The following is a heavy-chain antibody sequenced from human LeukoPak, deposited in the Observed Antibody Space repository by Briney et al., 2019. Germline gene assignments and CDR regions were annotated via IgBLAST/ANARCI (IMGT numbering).Heavy chain of an antibody. D-gene: IGHD3-22*01. CDR1: GFTFSTYA. CDR2: INGRGVST. CDR3: AREAYYDCSGSLDY. V-gene: IGHV3-23*01. J-gene: IGHJ4*02. Sequence: GGSLRLSCAASGFTFSTYAMSWVRQAPGKGLEWVSCINGRGVSTYYADSVKGRFTISRDNSKNTLYLHMSSLRADDTAIYYCAREAYYDCSGSLDYWGQGTLVTVSS.